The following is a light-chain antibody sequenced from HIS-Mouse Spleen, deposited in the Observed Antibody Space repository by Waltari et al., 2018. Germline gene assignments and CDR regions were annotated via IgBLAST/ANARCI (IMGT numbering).Light chain of an antibody. CDR2: KAS. CDR1: QSISSW. CDR3: QQSGT. V-gene: IGKV1-5*03. J-gene: IGKJ1*01. Sequence: DIQMTQSPSTLSASVGDRVTITCRASQSISSWLAWYQQKPGKAHKLLIYKASSLESGVPSRFSGSGSGTEFTLTISSLQPDDFATYSCQQSGTFGQGTKVEIK.